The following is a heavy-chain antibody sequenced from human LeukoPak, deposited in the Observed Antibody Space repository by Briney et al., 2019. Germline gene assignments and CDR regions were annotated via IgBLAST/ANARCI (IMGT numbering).Heavy chain of an antibody. D-gene: IGHD1-7*01. J-gene: IGHJ4*02. CDR2: IYTSDST. Sequence: SETLSLTCTVSVGSISSYYCSCIRHPAGTGLEWIGRIYTSDSTNYNPSLNGRATMSVDTSKNQFSLKLRSVTAADTAVYYCAGAGGWNYYSFDYWGQGTLVTVSS. CDR3: AGAGGWNYYSFDY. V-gene: IGHV4-4*07. CDR1: VGSISSYY.